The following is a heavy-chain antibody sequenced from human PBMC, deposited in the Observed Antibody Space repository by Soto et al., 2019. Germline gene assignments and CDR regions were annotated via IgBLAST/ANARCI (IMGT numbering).Heavy chain of an antibody. CDR2: IIPIFGTA. CDR1: GGTFSSYA. Sequence: SVKVSCKDSGGTFSSYAISWVRQAPGQGLEWMGGIIPIFGTANYAQKFQGRVTITADESTSTAYMELSSLRSEDTAVYYCARAQDSSTAFDPWGQGTLVTVSS. V-gene: IGHV1-69*13. J-gene: IGHJ5*02. CDR3: ARAQDSSTAFDP. D-gene: IGHD2-2*01.